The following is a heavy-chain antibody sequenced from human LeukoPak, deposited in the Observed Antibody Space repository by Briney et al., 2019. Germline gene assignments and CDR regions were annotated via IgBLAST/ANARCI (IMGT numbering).Heavy chain of an antibody. D-gene: IGHD6-6*01. J-gene: IGHJ4*02. CDR1: GGSISSYY. Sequence: SETLSLTCTVSGGSISSYYWSWIRQPPGKGLEWIGYIYTSGSTNYNPSLKSRVTISVDTSKNQFSLKLSSVTAADTAVYYCASSYSSSSRPPLGYWGQGTLVTVSS. CDR3: ASSYSSSSRPPLGY. V-gene: IGHV4-4*09. CDR2: IYTSGST.